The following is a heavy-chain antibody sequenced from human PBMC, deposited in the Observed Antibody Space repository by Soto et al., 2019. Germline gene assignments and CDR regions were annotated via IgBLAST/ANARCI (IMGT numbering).Heavy chain of an antibody. CDR2: IYPGDSDT. V-gene: IGHV5-51*01. CDR3: ARRVGRILTGYYDY. D-gene: IGHD3-9*01. Sequence: GESLKISCKGSGYSFTSYWIGWMRQIPGKGLEWMGIIYPGDSDTRYSPSIQSQVTISADKSISTAYLQWSSLKASDTAMYYCARRVGRILTGYYDYWGQGTLVTGSS. J-gene: IGHJ4*02. CDR1: GYSFTSYW.